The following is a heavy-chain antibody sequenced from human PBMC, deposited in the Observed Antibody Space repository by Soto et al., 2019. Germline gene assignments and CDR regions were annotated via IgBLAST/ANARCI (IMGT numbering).Heavy chain of an antibody. CDR1: GDSISNGYYT. V-gene: IGHV4-30-4*01. CDR2: IYNSVNT. J-gene: IGHJ4*02. Sequence: QVQLQESGPGLVEPSQTLSLTCTVSGDSISNGYYTWSWIRQPPGKDLEWIGHIYNSVNTSSNPSLKSRVTLSAATSKTQFSLMLTSVTAADPAVYYCARVPSADKPDYGGQGILVTVSS. CDR3: ARVPSADKPDY.